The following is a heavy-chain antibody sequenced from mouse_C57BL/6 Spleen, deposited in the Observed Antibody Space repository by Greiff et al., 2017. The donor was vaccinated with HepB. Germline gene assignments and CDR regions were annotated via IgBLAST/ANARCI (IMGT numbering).Heavy chain of an antibody. CDR2: INYDGSST. V-gene: IGHV5-16*01. J-gene: IGHJ3*01. CDR3: ARDSRDGYYGGFAY. D-gene: IGHD2-3*01. Sequence: EVKLVESEGGLVQPGSSMKLSCTASGFTFSDYYMAWVRQVPEKGLEWVANINYDGSSTYYLDSLKSRFIISRDNAKNILYLQMSSLKSEDTATYYCARDSRDGYYGGFAYWGQGTLVTVSA. CDR1: GFTFSDYY.